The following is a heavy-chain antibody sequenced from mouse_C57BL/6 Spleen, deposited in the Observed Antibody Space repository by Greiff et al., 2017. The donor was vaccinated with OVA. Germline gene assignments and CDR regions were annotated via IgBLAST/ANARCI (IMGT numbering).Heavy chain of an antibody. Sequence: VQLQQSGTVLARPGASVKMSCKTSGYTFTSYWMHWVKQRPGQGLEWIGAIYPGNSDTSYNQKFKGKAKLTAVTSASTAYMELSSLTNEDSAVYYCTTYYGSSSWFAYWGQGTLGTVSA. D-gene: IGHD1-1*01. CDR2: IYPGNSDT. CDR1: GYTFTSYW. V-gene: IGHV1-5*01. CDR3: TTYYGSSSWFAY. J-gene: IGHJ3*01.